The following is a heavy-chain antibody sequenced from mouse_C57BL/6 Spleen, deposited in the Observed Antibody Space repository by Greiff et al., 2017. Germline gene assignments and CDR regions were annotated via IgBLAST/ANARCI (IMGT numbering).Heavy chain of an antibody. Sequence: EVMLVESGGGLVKPGGSLKLSCAASGFTFSDYGMHWVRQAPEKGLEWVAYISSGSSTIYYADTVKGRFTISRDNAKNTLFLQMTSLRSEDTAMYYCAGNYYGSSPMDYWGQGTSVTVSS. J-gene: IGHJ4*01. CDR1: GFTFSDYG. CDR2: ISSGSSTI. D-gene: IGHD1-1*01. CDR3: AGNYYGSSPMDY. V-gene: IGHV5-17*01.